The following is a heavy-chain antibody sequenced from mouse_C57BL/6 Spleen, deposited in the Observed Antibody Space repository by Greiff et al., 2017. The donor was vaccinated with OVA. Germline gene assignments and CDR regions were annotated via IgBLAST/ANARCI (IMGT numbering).Heavy chain of an antibody. D-gene: IGHD2-4*01. J-gene: IGHJ3*01. CDR1: GYAFSSSC. CDR3: GRDYDYDRFAY. Sequence: VQLQESGPELVKPGASVKISCKASGYAFSSSCMNWVKQRPGKGLEWIGRIYPGDGDTNYNGKFKGKATLTADKSSSTAYMQLSSLTSEDSAVYCGGRDYDYDRFAYWGQGTLVTVSA. V-gene: IGHV1-82*01. CDR2: IYPGDGDT.